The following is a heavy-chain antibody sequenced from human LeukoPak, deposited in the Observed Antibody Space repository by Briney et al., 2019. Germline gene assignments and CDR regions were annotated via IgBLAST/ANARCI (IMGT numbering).Heavy chain of an antibody. D-gene: IGHD3-3*01. J-gene: IGHJ6*03. V-gene: IGHV1-18*04. CDR2: ISAYNGNT. CDR1: GYTFSGYY. CDR3: ARGIRYDFWSGYYENYYYYMDV. Sequence: ASVKVSCKASGYTFSGYYIHWVRQAPGQGLEWMGWISAYNGNTNYAQKLQGRVTMTTDTSTSTAYMELRSLRSDDTAVYYCARGIRYDFWSGYYENYYYYMDVWGKGTTVTVSS.